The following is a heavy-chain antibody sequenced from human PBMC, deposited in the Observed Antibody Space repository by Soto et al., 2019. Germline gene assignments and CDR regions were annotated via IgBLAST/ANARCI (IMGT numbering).Heavy chain of an antibody. J-gene: IGHJ4*02. Sequence: GASVKVSCKTSGFPFTRLFLHWVRQAPGQGLEWMGWINPNTGDTKYSQKFLDSVTMTRDTSITTAYMELTSLRSDDTAIYYCALIEMTTIAWGQGTLVTVSS. V-gene: IGHV1-2*04. CDR1: GFPFTRLF. D-gene: IGHD2-21*01. CDR2: INPNTGDT. CDR3: ALIEMTTIA.